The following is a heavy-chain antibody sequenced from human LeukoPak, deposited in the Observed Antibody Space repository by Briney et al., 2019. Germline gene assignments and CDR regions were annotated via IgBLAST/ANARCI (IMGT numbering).Heavy chain of an antibody. D-gene: IGHD3-9*01. V-gene: IGHV5-51*01. J-gene: IGHJ6*02. Sequence: GESLKISCAGSGYSFTNYWIGWVRQMPGKGLEWMGIMYPGDSEATYSPSFQGQVTISADKSISTAYLQWSSLKASDTAMYYCARSFTGDYDILTGYLGSNYYGMDVWGQGTTVTVSS. CDR1: GYSFTNYW. CDR3: ARSFTGDYDILTGYLGSNYYGMDV. CDR2: MYPGDSEA.